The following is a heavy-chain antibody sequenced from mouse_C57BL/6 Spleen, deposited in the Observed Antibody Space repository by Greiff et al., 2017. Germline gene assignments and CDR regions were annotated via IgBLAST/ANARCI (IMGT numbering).Heavy chain of an antibody. CDR1: GYTFTSYW. D-gene: IGHD2-3*01. Sequence: VQLQQPGAELVKPGASVKLSCKASGYTFTSYWMHWVKQRPGRGLEWIGRIDPNSGGTKYNEKFKSKATLTVDKPSSTAYMQLSSLTSEDSAVYYCAREGYYWGDYLDQGTSVTVSS. V-gene: IGHV1-72*01. CDR2: IDPNSGGT. J-gene: IGHJ4*01. CDR3: AREGYYWGDY.